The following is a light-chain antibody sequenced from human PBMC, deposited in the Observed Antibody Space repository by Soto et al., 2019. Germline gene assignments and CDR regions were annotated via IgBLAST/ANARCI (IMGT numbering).Light chain of an antibody. V-gene: IGKV1-39*01. CDR2: AAS. J-gene: IGKJ1*01. CDR3: QQSYSTPWT. Sequence: DIQMTQSPSSLSASVGDRVTITCRASQSISSYINWYQQKPGKAPKLLIYAASSLQSGVPSRFSGSGSGTDCTLTISSLQPEDFATYYCQQSYSTPWTFGQGTKVEIK. CDR1: QSISSY.